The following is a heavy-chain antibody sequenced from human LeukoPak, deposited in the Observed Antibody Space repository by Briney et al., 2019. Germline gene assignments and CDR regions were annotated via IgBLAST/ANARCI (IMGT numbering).Heavy chain of an antibody. CDR2: IYSDGITI. Sequence: GGSLRLSCAASGFTVSSNYMTWVRQAPGKGLEWVSVIYSDGITIYYADSVKGRFTISRDNSKNTLYLQMNSLRAEDTAVYYCARDRRGGYAPAYFDYWGQGTLVTVSS. CDR3: ARDRRGGYAPAYFDY. J-gene: IGHJ4*02. D-gene: IGHD5-12*01. CDR1: GFTVSSNY. V-gene: IGHV3-66*01.